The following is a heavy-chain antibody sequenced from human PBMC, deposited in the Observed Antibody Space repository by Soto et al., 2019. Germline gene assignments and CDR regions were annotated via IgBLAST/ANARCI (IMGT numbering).Heavy chain of an antibody. Sequence: SPTLSLPCAISGDSVSSNSAAWNWISQSPSRGLEWLGRTYYRSKWYNDYAVSVKSRITINPHTSKNPFSLQLNSVTPQDTAVYYCSRARAPYCSTTSCYSEDYFYYGMDVWGQGTTVTVSS. J-gene: IGHJ6*02. CDR1: GDSVSSNSAA. CDR3: SRARAPYCSTTSCYSEDYFYYGMDV. CDR2: TYYRSKWYN. D-gene: IGHD2-2*02. V-gene: IGHV6-1*01.